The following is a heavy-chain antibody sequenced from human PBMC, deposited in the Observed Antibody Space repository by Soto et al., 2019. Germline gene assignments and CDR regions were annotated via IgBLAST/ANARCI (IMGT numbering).Heavy chain of an antibody. CDR3: ARTRATPASRNLDY. J-gene: IGHJ4*02. Sequence: SETLSLTCTVSGGSISSSSYYWGWIRQSPGKGLEWIGEINPTGGTNYDPSLKSRVTISVDTSKDQFSLQLSSVTAADTAVYYCARTRATPASRNLDYWGQGTLVTVSS. D-gene: IGHD1-1*01. V-gene: IGHV4-39*07. CDR1: GGSISSSSYY. CDR2: INPTGGT.